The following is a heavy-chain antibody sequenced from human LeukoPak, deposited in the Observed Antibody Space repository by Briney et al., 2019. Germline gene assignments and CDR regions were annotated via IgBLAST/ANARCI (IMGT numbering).Heavy chain of an antibody. Sequence: GGSLRLSCAASGFTFSSYAMSWVRQAPGKGLEWVSAISGSGGSTYYADSVKGRFTISRDNSKNTLYLQMNSLRAEDTAVYYSATLGYCSSTSCYTAFAIWGQGTMVTVSS. V-gene: IGHV3-23*01. CDR3: ATLGYCSSTSCYTAFAI. CDR1: GFTFSSYA. CDR2: ISGSGGST. J-gene: IGHJ3*02. D-gene: IGHD2-2*02.